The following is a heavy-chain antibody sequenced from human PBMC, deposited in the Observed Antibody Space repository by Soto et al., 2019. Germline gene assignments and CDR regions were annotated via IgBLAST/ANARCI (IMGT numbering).Heavy chain of an antibody. Sequence: QVQLVQSGAEVKKPGASVKVSCKASGYTFTIYGISWVRQAPGQGLEWMGWISGYNGNTDYAQNLQDRVTLTTDASTSSVYMELKSLSSDDTAVYYCARVHYYDSSGYYGYWGQGTLITGSS. CDR2: ISGYNGNT. CDR3: ARVHYYDSSGYYGY. J-gene: IGHJ4*02. D-gene: IGHD3-22*01. V-gene: IGHV1-18*04. CDR1: GYTFTIYG.